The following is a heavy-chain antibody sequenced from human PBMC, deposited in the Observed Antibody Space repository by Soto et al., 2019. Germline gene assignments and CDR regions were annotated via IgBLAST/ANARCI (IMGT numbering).Heavy chain of an antibody. CDR1: GFTFSSYA. CDR3: VKVSPVASNRIKFEGVFG. D-gene: IGHD3-16*01. Sequence: GGSLRLSCSASGFTFSSYAMHWARLAPGKGLEYVSAISSNGGSTYYADSVKGRFTISRDNSKNTLYLQMSSLRAEDTAVYYCVKVSPVASNRIKFEGVFGWGQG. CDR2: ISSNGGST. V-gene: IGHV3-64D*08. J-gene: IGHJ4*02.